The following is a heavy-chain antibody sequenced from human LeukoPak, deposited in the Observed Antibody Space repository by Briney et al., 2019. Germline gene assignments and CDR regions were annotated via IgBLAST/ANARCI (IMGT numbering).Heavy chain of an antibody. V-gene: IGHV1-46*01. J-gene: IGHJ6*03. CDR2: INPSGGST. D-gene: IGHD6-13*01. Sequence: ASVKVSCKASGYTFTSYYMHWVRQAPGQGLEWMGIINPSGGSTSYAQKFQGRVTMTRDMSTSTDYMELSSLRSEDTAVYYCARVHYSSSWTLGYYYYYMDVWGKGTTVTISS. CDR3: ARVHYSSSWTLGYYYYYMDV. CDR1: GYTFTSYY.